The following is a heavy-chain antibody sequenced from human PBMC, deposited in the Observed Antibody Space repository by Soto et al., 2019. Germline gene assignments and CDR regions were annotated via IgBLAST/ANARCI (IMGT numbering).Heavy chain of an antibody. CDR1: GGSISSGGYY. V-gene: IGHV4-31*03. J-gene: IGHJ4*02. CDR3: ARGRGIVATINRSLLFDY. D-gene: IGHD5-12*01. Sequence: QVQLQESGPGLVKPSQTLSLTCTVSGGSISSGGYYWSWIRQHPGKGLEWIGYIYYSRSTYYNPSLKSRVTISVDTSKNQFSLKLSSVTAADTAVYYCARGRGIVATINRSLLFDYWGQGTLVTVSS. CDR2: IYYSRST.